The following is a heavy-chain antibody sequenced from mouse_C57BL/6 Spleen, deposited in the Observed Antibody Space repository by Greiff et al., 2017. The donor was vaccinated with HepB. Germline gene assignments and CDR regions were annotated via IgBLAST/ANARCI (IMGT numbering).Heavy chain of an antibody. CDR3: AKNYYGNPLWYFDV. CDR2: IWRGGST. CDR1: GFSLTSYG. J-gene: IGHJ1*03. V-gene: IGHV2-5*01. D-gene: IGHD2-1*01. Sequence: VQLVESGPGLVQPSQSLSITCTVSGFSLTSYGVHWVRQSPGKGLEWLGVIWRGGSTDYNAAFMSRLSITKDNSKSQVFFKMNSLQAYDTAIYYCAKNYYGNPLWYFDVWGTGTTVTVSS.